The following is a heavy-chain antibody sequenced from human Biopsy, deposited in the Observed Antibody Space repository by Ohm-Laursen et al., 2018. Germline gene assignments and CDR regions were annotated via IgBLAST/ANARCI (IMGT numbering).Heavy chain of an antibody. V-gene: IGHV1-69*04. D-gene: IGHD2-15*01. Sequence: SSVKVSCKASGGTSSNFAINWVRQAPGQGLECMGRIIPLIGLTNYAQKFQGRVTITADKSTNTVYMELSSLRSDDTAVYFCARDCNGDNCGVNFWGQGTLVTVS. CDR3: ARDCNGDNCGVNF. CDR1: GGTSSNFA. J-gene: IGHJ4*02. CDR2: IIPLIGLT.